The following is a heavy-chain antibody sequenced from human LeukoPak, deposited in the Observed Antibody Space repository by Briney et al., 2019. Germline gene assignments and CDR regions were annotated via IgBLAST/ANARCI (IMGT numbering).Heavy chain of an antibody. J-gene: IGHJ3*02. CDR2: IIPIFGTA. CDR1: GGTFSSYA. V-gene: IGHV1-69*01. D-gene: IGHD5-24*01. CDR3: ARVSSAEMADAFDI. Sequence: ASVKVSCKASGGTFSSYAISWVRQAPGQGLEWMGGIIPIFGTANYAQKFQGRVTITADESTSTAYMELSSLRSEDTAVYYCARVSSAEMADAFDIWGQGTMVTVSS.